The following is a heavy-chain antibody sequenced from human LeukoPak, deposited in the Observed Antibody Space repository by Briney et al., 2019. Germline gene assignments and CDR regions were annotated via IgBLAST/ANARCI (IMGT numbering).Heavy chain of an antibody. D-gene: IGHD3-16*01. V-gene: IGHV3-23*01. CDR2: ISGSGGST. CDR1: GFTFSSYA. J-gene: IGHJ4*02. Sequence: GGSLRLSCAASGFTFSSYAMSWVRQAPGKGLEWVSAISGSGGSTYYADSVKGRFTISRDNSKNTLYLQMNSLRAEDTAVYYCASSRGPNVFGGVHDYWGQGTLVTVSS. CDR3: ASSRGPNVFGGVHDY.